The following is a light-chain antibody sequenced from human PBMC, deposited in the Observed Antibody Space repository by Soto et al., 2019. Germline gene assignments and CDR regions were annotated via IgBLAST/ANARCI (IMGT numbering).Light chain of an antibody. CDR2: GNN. CDR3: AAWDDSLNGQV. CDR1: SSNIGSNT. J-gene: IGLJ2*01. V-gene: IGLV1-44*01. Sequence: QSVLTQPPSAAGTPGQRVSISCSGSSSNIGSNTVNWYQQLPGTAPKLLMSGNNQRPSGVPDRFSGSKSDTLASLAISGLQSEDEADYYCAAWDDSLNGQVLGGGTQLTVL.